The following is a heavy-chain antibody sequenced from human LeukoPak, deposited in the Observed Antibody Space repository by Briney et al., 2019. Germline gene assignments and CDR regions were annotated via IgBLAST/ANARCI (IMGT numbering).Heavy chain of an antibody. CDR3: ARRGSSRFQEFDY. CDR1: GYRFTSYW. D-gene: IGHD6-13*01. V-gene: IGHV5-51*01. Sequence: GESLKISCKVSGYRFTSYWIGWVRQMPGKGLEWMGIIYPGDSDTRYSPPFQGQVTISADTSINTAYLQWSSLKASDTAMYYCARRGSSRFQEFDYWGQGTLVTVSS. J-gene: IGHJ4*02. CDR2: IYPGDSDT.